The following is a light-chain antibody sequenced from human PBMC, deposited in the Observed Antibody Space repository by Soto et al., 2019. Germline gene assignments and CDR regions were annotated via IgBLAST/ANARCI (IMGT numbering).Light chain of an antibody. CDR3: RSYTSSSTRV. J-gene: IGLJ1*01. CDR2: DVS. Sequence: QSVLTQPASVSGSPGQSITISCTGTSGVVGGFDYVSWYQQHPGKAPKLMIYDVSNRPSGISDRFSGAKSGNTASLTISGLQAEDEADYYCRSYTSSSTRVFGTGYKVTV. V-gene: IGLV2-14*01. CDR1: SGVVGGFDY.